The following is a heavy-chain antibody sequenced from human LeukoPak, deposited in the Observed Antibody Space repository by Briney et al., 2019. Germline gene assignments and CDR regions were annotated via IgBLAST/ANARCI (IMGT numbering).Heavy chain of an antibody. J-gene: IGHJ3*02. Sequence: SETLSLTCTVSGGSISSYYWSWIRQPPGKGLEWIGYIYTSGSTNYNPSLKSRVTISVDTSKYQFSLKLSSVTAADTAVYYCARAYYYDSSGYYSAFDIWGQGTMVTVSS. CDR2: IYTSGST. D-gene: IGHD3-22*01. V-gene: IGHV4-4*09. CDR3: ARAYYYDSSGYYSAFDI. CDR1: GGSISSYY.